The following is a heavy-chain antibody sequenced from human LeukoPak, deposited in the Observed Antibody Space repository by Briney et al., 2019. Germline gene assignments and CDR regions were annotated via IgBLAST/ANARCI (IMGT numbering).Heavy chain of an antibody. Sequence: RASVKVSCKASGYTFTGYFMHWVRQAPGQGLEWMGWINPNSGGTDYAQKFQGRVTMTRDTSIRTAYMELSRLRSDDTAVYYCARGDIVYGMDVWGQGTTVTVSS. J-gene: IGHJ6*02. D-gene: IGHD2-15*01. CDR1: GYTFTGYF. V-gene: IGHV1-2*02. CDR2: INPNSGGT. CDR3: ARGDIVYGMDV.